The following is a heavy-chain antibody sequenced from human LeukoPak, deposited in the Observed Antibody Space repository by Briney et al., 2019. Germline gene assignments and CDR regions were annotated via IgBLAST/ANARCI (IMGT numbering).Heavy chain of an antibody. CDR3: ARLTNYYDSSGYQTAFDY. CDR1: GGSISSYY. J-gene: IGHJ4*02. D-gene: IGHD3-22*01. V-gene: IGHV4-4*07. Sequence: SETLSLTCTVSGGSISSYYWSWVRQPAGKGLEWIGRIYTSGSTNYNPSLKSRVTMSVDTSKNQFSLKLSSVTAADTAVYYCARLTNYYDSSGYQTAFDYWGQGTLVTVSS. CDR2: IYTSGST.